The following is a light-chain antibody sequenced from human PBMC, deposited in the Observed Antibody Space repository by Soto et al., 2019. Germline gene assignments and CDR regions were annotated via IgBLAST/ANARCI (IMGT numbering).Light chain of an antibody. CDR2: AAS. J-gene: IGKJ1*01. V-gene: IGKV3-15*01. CDR3: QRYNIWPLWT. Sequence: EIVMTQSPATLSVSPGDRATLSCRASESVTSSLAWYQQKPGQPPRLLIYAASTRATDVPARFSGGGSETEFTLTISSLQSEDFAVYFCQRYNIWPLWTFGQGTKVDIK. CDR1: ESVTSS.